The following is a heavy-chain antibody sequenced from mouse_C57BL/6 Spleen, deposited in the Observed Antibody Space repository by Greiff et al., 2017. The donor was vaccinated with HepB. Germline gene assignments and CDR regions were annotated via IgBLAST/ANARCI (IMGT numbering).Heavy chain of an antibody. V-gene: IGHV1-47*01. Sequence: VQLQQSGAELVKPGASVKMSCKASGYTFTTYPIEWMKQNHGKSLEWIGNFHPYNDDTKYNEKFKGKATLTVEKSSSTVYLELSRLTSDDSAVYDCARGGSYSNYAMDYWGQRTSVTVSS. CDR3: ARGGSYSNYAMDY. D-gene: IGHD2-5*01. J-gene: IGHJ4*01. CDR2: FHPYNDDT. CDR1: GYTFTTYP.